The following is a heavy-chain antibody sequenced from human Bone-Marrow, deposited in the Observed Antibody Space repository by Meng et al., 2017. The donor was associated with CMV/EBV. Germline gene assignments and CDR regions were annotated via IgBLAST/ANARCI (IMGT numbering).Heavy chain of an antibody. CDR2: IKQDGTEK. Sequence: GESLKISCATSGFSFSSYCMNWVRQVPGKGLEWVANIKQDGTEKYYVDSVKGRFTISRDNAKNTLYLQMNTLRAEYTAVGYCARDRLEGRYWGQGTLVTVSS. D-gene: IGHD3-3*01. J-gene: IGHJ4*02. CDR1: GFSFSSYC. CDR3: ARDRLEGRY. V-gene: IGHV3-7*03.